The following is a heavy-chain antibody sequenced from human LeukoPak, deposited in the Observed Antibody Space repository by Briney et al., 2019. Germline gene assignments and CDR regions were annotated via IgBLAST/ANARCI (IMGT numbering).Heavy chain of an antibody. CDR2: ISSGSSIM. J-gene: IGHJ4*02. D-gene: IGHD3-10*01. V-gene: IGHV3-48*02. CDR3: VRESRFHFDY. Sequence: GGSLRLSCAASAFTFSGYSMTWVRQAPGKGLEWVSYISSGSSIMSYADSVKGRFTISRDNAKNSLYLQMNSLRDEDTAVYYCVRESRFHFDYWGQGTLVTVSS. CDR1: AFTFSGYS.